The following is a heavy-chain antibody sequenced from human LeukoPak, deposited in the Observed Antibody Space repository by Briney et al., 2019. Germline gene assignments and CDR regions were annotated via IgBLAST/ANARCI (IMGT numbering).Heavy chain of an antibody. CDR1: GFTFSNYE. J-gene: IGHJ4*02. Sequence: GGSLRLSCAASGFTFSNYEMDWVRQAPGKGLEWVSVIYSGGSTYYADSVKGRFTISRDNSKNTLYLQMNSLRAEDTAVYYCARGYSHDYWGQGTLVTVSS. V-gene: IGHV3-53*01. CDR3: ARGYSHDY. CDR2: IYSGGST. D-gene: IGHD5-12*01.